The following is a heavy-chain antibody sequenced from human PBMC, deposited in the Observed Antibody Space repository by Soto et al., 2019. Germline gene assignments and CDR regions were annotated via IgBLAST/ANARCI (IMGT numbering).Heavy chain of an antibody. CDR2: IMPIFGRP. J-gene: IGHJ6*02. CDR3: ASWLKAAGIGGNYYSAMDV. Sequence: QVQLVQSGAEVKKPGSSVKVSCKASGGTFSNYAFSWVRQAPGQGLEWLGGIMPIFGRPDYAQKFRDRVTSTSDESTSTAKMELTSLRSEDTAVYYCASWLKAAGIGGNYYSAMDVWGQGTTVTVSS. V-gene: IGHV1-69*05. D-gene: IGHD6-19*01. CDR1: GGTFSNYA.